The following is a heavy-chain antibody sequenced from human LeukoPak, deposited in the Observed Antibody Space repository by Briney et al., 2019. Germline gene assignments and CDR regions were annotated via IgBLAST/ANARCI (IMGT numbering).Heavy chain of an antibody. Sequence: SETLSLTCTVSGDSFSSYYWSWIRQPAGKGLEWIGRIYTSGSTNYNPSLKSRVTISVNTSKSQFSLKLSSVTAADTAVYYCARDGIAVSGTGYYFHYWGQGTLATVSS. CDR3: ARDGIAVSGTGYYFHY. CDR2: IYTSGST. D-gene: IGHD6-19*01. CDR1: GDSFSSYY. J-gene: IGHJ4*02. V-gene: IGHV4-4*07.